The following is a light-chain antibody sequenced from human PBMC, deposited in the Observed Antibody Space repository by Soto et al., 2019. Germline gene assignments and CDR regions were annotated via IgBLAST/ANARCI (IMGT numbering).Light chain of an antibody. CDR1: NGHSSYA. CDR2: LNSDGSH. V-gene: IGLV4-69*01. J-gene: IGLJ3*02. Sequence: QSVLTQSPSASASLGASVKLTCTLSNGHSSYAIAWHQQQPEKGPRFLMKLNSDGSHTKGDGIPARFSGSSSGAERYLTISSVQSEDEADYFCQTWGTGILVFGGGTKVTVL. CDR3: QTWGTGILV.